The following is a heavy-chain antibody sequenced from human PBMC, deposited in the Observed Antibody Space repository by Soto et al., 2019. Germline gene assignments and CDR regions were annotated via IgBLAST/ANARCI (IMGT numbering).Heavy chain of an antibody. CDR1: GFTFSPFW. CDR2: IGGGGFTT. Sequence: LRLSCAASGFTFSPFWMHWVRQAPGKGLEWISHIGGGGFTTIYADSVRGRFTISRDDAKNTLYLQMNSLRSEDTAVYYCVRDRGYPDSFDTWGQGTMVTVSS. J-gene: IGHJ3*02. CDR3: VRDRGYPDSFDT. D-gene: IGHD3-10*01. V-gene: IGHV3-74*01.